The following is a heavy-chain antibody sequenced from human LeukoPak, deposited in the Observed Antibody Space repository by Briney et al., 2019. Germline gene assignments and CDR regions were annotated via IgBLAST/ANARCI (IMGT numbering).Heavy chain of an antibody. D-gene: IGHD3-9*01. Sequence: SETLSLTCTVSGVSISSSNSYWGWIRQPPGKGLEWIGSIYYSGNTYYNASLKSQVSISIDTSKNQFSLKLSSVTAADTAVYYCAREAVLTGFDYWGQGTLVTVSS. J-gene: IGHJ4*02. CDR2: IYYSGNT. V-gene: IGHV4-39*07. CDR1: GVSISSSNSY. CDR3: AREAVLTGFDY.